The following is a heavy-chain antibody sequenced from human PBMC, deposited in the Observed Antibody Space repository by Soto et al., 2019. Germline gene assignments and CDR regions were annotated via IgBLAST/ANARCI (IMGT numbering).Heavy chain of an antibody. J-gene: IGHJ3*02. V-gene: IGHV1-8*01. CDR2: MNPNSGNT. CDR3: ARVLGSGSYLNAFDI. D-gene: IGHD1-26*01. CDR1: GYTFTSYD. Sequence: ASVKVSCKASGYTFTSYDINWVRQATGQGLEWMGWMNPNSGNTGYAQKFQGRVTITRNTSMSTAYMELSSLRSEDTAVYYCARVLGSGSYLNAFDIWGQGTMVTVSS.